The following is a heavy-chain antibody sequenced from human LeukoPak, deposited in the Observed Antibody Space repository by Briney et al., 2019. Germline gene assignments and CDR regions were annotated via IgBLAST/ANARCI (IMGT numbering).Heavy chain of an antibody. CDR1: GFTFSGST. CDR2: VRNKGNSYAT. V-gene: IGHV3-73*01. CDR3: TSRSSTFGGVIDLDY. J-gene: IGHJ4*02. D-gene: IGHD3-16*02. Sequence: GGSPRLSCAASGFTFSGSTIHWVRQTSGKGLEWVGRVRNKGNSYATAYAASVKGRFTISRDDSKNTAYLQMNSLKTEDTAVYYCTSRSSTFGGVIDLDYWGQGTLVTVSS.